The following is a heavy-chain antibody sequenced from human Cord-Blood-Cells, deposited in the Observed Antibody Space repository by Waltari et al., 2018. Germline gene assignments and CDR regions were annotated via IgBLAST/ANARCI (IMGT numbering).Heavy chain of an antibody. CDR2: SYYRGSN. CDR3: AARGITGTGWFDP. J-gene: IGHJ5*02. CDR1: GGSISRGGYY. D-gene: IGHD1-7*01. Sequence: QVQLQESGPGLVKPSQTLSLTCTVSGGSISRGGYYWSWIRQHPGQGLEWSGYSYYRGSNYYNPPLKSRVTIAVDTSKNQFSLKLTSVTAADRAVYYCAARGITGTGWFDPWGQGTLVTVSS. V-gene: IGHV4-31*03.